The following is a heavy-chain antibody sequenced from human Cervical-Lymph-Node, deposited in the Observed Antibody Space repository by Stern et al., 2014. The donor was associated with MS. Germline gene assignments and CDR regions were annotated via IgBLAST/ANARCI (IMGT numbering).Heavy chain of an antibody. CDR3: ARGRDGYKSHFDY. D-gene: IGHD5-24*01. J-gene: IGHJ4*02. Sequence: QVQLQESGPGLVKPSQTLSLTCTVSGGSLSSGGYYWSWIRQHPGKGLEGLGYIYYSGSTYYNPSLKSRVTISVDTSKNQFSLKLSSVTAADTAVYDCARGRDGYKSHFDYWGQGTLVTVSS. V-gene: IGHV4-31*03. CDR1: GGSLSSGGYY. CDR2: IYYSGST.